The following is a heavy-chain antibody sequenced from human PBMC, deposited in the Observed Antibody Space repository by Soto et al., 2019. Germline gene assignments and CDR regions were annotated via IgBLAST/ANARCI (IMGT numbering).Heavy chain of an antibody. CDR3: ARDGYSYGSPFDY. D-gene: IGHD5-18*01. CDR1: GFTFSSYS. CDR2: FRTSGDGGTK. J-gene: IGHJ4*02. V-gene: IGHV3-23*01. Sequence: GGSLRLSGAASGFTFSSYSMSWVRQAPGKGLEWVSGFRTSGDGGTKYYADSVKGRFTISRDNAKNSLYLQMNSLRAEDTAVYYCARDGYSYGSPFDYWGQGTLVTVSS.